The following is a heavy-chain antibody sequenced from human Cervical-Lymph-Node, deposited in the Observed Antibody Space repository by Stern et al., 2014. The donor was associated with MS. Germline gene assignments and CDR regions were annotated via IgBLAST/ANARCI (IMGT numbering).Heavy chain of an antibody. CDR2: INAGKGNT. CDR3: ARGLASQDVVVVPAAFDP. CDR1: GYTFAHYA. V-gene: IGHV1-3*01. Sequence: QVQLVQSGAEVKEPGASVNVSCKASGYTFAHYAIHWVRQAPGQRPEWMGWINAGKGNTKYSQNFQGRVTLTRDTSASAAYMELSGLRSEDTAVYYCARGLASQDVVVVPAAFDPWGQGTLVTVSS. J-gene: IGHJ5*02. D-gene: IGHD2-2*01.